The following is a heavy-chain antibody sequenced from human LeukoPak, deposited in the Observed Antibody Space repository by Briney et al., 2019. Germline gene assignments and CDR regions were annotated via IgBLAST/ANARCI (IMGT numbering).Heavy chain of an antibody. CDR1: GFTFSSYS. D-gene: IGHD6-13*01. J-gene: IGHJ6*03. V-gene: IGHV3-48*01. Sequence: GRSLRLSCAASGFTFSSYSMNWVRQAAGKGLEWVSYISSSSSTIYYADSVKGRFTISRDNDKNSLYLQMNRLRAEDTAVYYCARSPQQLGPYYYYYYMDVWGKGTTVTVSS. CDR3: ARSPQQLGPYYYYYYMDV. CDR2: ISSSSSTI.